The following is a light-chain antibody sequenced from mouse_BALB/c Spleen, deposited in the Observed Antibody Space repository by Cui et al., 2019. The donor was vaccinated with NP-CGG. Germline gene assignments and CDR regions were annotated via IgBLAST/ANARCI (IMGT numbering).Light chain of an antibody. V-gene: IGLV1*01. CDR1: TGAVTTSNY. J-gene: IGLJ1*01. CDR2: GTN. CDR3: ALWYSNHWV. Sequence: QAVVTQSSAPTTPPGATVTITCRSSTGAVTTSNYANWVQEKPDHLFTGLIGGTNNRVPGVPARFSGSLNGDKAALTITGAQTEDEAIYFCALWYSNHWVFGGGTKLTVL.